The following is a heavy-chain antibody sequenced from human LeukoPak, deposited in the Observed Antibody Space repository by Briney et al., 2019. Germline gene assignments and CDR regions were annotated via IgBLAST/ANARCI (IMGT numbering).Heavy chain of an antibody. CDR3: AKDICGGDCYLFDY. D-gene: IGHD2-21*02. Sequence: PGGSLRLSCAASGFTFSSYGTHWVRQAPGKGLEWVAVISYDGSNKYYADSVKGRFTISRDNSKNTLYLQMNSLRAEDTAVYYCAKDICGGDCYLFDYWGQGTLVTVSS. CDR1: GFTFSSYG. J-gene: IGHJ4*02. V-gene: IGHV3-30*18. CDR2: ISYDGSNK.